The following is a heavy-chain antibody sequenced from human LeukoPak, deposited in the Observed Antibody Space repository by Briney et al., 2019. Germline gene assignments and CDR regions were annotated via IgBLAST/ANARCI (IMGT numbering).Heavy chain of an antibody. J-gene: IGHJ5*02. V-gene: IGHV1-18*01. D-gene: IGHD3-3*01. CDR2: ISAYNSNT. CDR1: GYTFSSYG. CDR3: ARAGSITIFGVVVAHNWFDP. Sequence: ASVKVSCKASGYTFSSYGVSWVRQAPGQGLEWMAWISAYNSNTYYAQKLQGRVTMTTDTSTSTAYMQLRSLRSDDTVVYYCARAGSITIFGVVVAHNWFDPWGQGTLVTVSS.